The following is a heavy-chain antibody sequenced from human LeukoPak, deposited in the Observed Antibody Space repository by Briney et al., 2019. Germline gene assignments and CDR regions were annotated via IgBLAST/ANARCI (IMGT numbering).Heavy chain of an antibody. D-gene: IGHD4-23*01. CDR2: ISYDGSNK. J-gene: IGHJ4*02. CDR1: GFTFSSYA. V-gene: IGHV3-30*04. Sequence: GGSLRLSCAASGFTFSSYAMHWVRQAPGKGLEWVAVISYDGSNKYYADSVKGRFTISRDNSKNTLYLQMNSLRAEDTAVYYCARDRPYGGTGDFDYWGQGTLVTVSS. CDR3: ARDRPYGGTGDFDY.